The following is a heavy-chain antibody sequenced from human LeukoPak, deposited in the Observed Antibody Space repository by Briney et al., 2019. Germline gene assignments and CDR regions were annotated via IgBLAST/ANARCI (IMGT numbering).Heavy chain of an antibody. J-gene: IGHJ4*02. Sequence: SETLSLTCAVSGVSINDFYWTWTRQAPGKGLEWIGYVYYGGSTNYNPSLKSRVSMSVDTSKNQFSLTLTSVTAADTAFYYCARGGIRGYSAFDNLDFWGLGTHVTVSS. D-gene: IGHD5-12*01. CDR3: ARGGIRGYSAFDNLDF. V-gene: IGHV4-59*01. CDR2: VYYGGST. CDR1: GVSINDFY.